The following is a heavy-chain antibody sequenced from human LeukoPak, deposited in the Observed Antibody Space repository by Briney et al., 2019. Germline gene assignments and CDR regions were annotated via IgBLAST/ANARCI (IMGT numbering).Heavy chain of an antibody. CDR2: IIPIFGTA. CDR3: ARDRLSYYDSSGYLHYFDY. CDR1: GGTFSSYA. V-gene: IGHV1-69*13. J-gene: IGHJ4*02. Sequence: SVKVPCKASGGTFSSYAISWVRQAPGQGLEWMGGIIPIFGTANYAQKFQGRVTITADESTSTAYMELSSLRSEDTAVYYCARDRLSYYDSSGYLHYFDYWGQGTLVTVSS. D-gene: IGHD3-22*01.